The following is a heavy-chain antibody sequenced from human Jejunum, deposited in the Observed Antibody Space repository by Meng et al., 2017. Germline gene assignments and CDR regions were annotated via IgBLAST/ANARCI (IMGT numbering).Heavy chain of an antibody. CDR1: GFSVSNTL. V-gene: IGHV3-66*01. J-gene: IGHJ5*02. CDR2: IYGGGGT. CDR3: TSAEYH. Sequence: VESGGGVGQSGGSLKLSCEGSGFSVSNTLMAWVRQAPGKGLEWVSVIYGGGGTAYADSVQGRFIISRDISKNTMSLQMNNLRVDDSAIYYCTSAEYHWGQGTLVTVSS.